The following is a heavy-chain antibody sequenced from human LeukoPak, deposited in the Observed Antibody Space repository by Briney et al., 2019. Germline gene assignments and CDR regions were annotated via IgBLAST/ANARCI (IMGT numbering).Heavy chain of an antibody. V-gene: IGHV4-59*12. Sequence: SETLSLTCTVSGGSISSYYWSWIRQPPGKGLEWIGYIYYSGSTNYNPSLKSRVTISVDRSKNQFSLKLSSVTAADTAVYYCARSSGEWELLGDFDYWGQGTLVTVSS. D-gene: IGHD1-26*01. CDR2: IYYSGST. J-gene: IGHJ4*02. CDR3: ARSSGEWELLGDFDY. CDR1: GGSISSYY.